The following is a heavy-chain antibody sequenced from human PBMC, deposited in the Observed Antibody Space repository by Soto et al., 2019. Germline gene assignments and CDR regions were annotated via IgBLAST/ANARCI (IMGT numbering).Heavy chain of an antibody. CDR2: ISYDGSNK. CDR1: GFTFSRYG. V-gene: IGHV3-30*18. J-gene: IGHJ6*02. Sequence: QVQLVESGGGVVQPGRSLRLSCAASGFTFSRYGMHWVLQAPGKGLEWVAVISYDGSNKYYADSVKGRFTISRDNSKNTLYLQMNSLRAEDTAVYYCAKGGYCISTSCFTGSGYYYGMDVWGQGTTVTVSS. CDR3: AKGGYCISTSCFTGSGYYYGMDV. D-gene: IGHD2-2*02.